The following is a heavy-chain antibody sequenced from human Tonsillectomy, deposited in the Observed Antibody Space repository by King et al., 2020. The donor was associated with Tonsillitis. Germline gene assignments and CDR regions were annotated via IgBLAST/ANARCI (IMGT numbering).Heavy chain of an antibody. Sequence: VQLVESGGGLVQPGGSLRLSCTASGITLSTFWMTWVRQAPGKGLEWVADIKRDGSQKHYVDSVEGRFTISRDNAKNALYLQMNSLRAEDTAVYYCARDMTPSDGDMYYDAFDIWGRGTMVTVSS. D-gene: IGHD3-10*01. CDR2: IKRDGSQK. V-gene: IGHV3-7*03. CDR1: GITLSTFW. CDR3: ARDMTPSDGDMYYDAFDI. J-gene: IGHJ3*02.